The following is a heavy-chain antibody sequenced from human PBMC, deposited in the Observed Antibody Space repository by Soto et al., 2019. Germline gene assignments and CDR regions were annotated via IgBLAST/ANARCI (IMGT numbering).Heavy chain of an antibody. J-gene: IGHJ6*02. V-gene: IGHV5-51*01. CDR3: ARWPRPSNYDYYYGMDV. D-gene: IGHD4-4*01. Sequence: PGESLKISCKGSGYSFTSYWIGWVRQMPGKGLEWVGIIYPGDSDTRYSPSFQGQVTISADKSISTAYLQWSSLKASDTAMYYCARWPRPSNYDYYYGMDVWGQGTTVTVSS. CDR1: GYSFTSYW. CDR2: IYPGDSDT.